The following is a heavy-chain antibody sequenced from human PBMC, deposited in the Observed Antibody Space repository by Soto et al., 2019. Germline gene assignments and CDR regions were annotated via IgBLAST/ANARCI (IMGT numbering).Heavy chain of an antibody. CDR2: IIPILGIA. CDR1: GGTFSSYT. D-gene: IGHD1-26*01. Sequence: SVKVSCKAPGGTFSSYTISWVRQAPGQGLEWMGRIIPILGIANYAQKFQGRVTITADKSTSTAYMELSSLRSEDTAVYYCARQWGDLPYYFDYWGQGTLVTVSS. J-gene: IGHJ4*02. V-gene: IGHV1-69*02. CDR3: ARQWGDLPYYFDY.